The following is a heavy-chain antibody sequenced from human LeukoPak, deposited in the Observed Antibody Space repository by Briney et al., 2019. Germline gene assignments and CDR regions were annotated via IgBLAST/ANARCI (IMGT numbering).Heavy chain of an antibody. Sequence: ASVKVSCKASGYTFTGYYMHWVRQAPGQGLEWMGWINPNSGGTNYAQKFQGRVTMTRDTSISTAYMELSRLRSDDTAVYYCANLLPDYYDSSGYSRDAFDIWGQGTMVTVSS. CDR2: INPNSGGT. CDR3: ANLLPDYYDSSGYSRDAFDI. CDR1: GYTFTGYY. J-gene: IGHJ3*02. D-gene: IGHD3-22*01. V-gene: IGHV1-2*02.